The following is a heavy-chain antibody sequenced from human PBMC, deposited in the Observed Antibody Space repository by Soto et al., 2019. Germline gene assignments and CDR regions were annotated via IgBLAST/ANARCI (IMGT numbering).Heavy chain of an antibody. CDR1: GFSFSSYW. V-gene: IGHV3-7*01. J-gene: IGHJ4*02. CDR3: ARSRMAPYYWTY. Sequence: EVQLVESGGGLVQPGGSLRLSCAASGFSFSSYWMSWVRQAPGKGLEWVANIKQDGSEKNYVDSVKGRFTISRDNAKNALYLQMNSLRVEDTAVYYCARSRMAPYYWTYWGQGTLVTVSS. D-gene: IGHD3-16*01. CDR2: IKQDGSEK.